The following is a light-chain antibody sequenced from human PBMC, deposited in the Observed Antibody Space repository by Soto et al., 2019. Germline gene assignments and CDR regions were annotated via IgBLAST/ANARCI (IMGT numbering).Light chain of an antibody. CDR2: GAS. Sequence: EIVMTQSPATLSVSPGERATLSCRASQSVSSNLAWYQQKPGQAPRLLIYGASTRATGIPARFSGSGSGTEFTLTISSLHSEDFAVYCCQQYNNWPPINTFGPGTKVNNK. J-gene: IGKJ3*01. CDR3: QQYNNWPPINT. V-gene: IGKV3-15*01. CDR1: QSVSSN.